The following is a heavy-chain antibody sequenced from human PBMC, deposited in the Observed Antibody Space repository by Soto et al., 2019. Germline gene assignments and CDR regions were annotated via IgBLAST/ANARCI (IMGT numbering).Heavy chain of an antibody. J-gene: IGHJ5*01. D-gene: IGHD3-22*01. CDR1: GFTFSSNG. Sequence: QVQLVESGGGVVQPGGSLRLTCAASGFTFSSNGMHWVRQAPGKGLEWVALVAYDGSKTYYGDSVRGRFTISRDNSENTLYLQMNSLRPEDTAVYYCARWVGGSMYDNSGKYDSWGQGTLVTVSS. CDR2: VAYDGSKT. CDR3: ARWVGGSMYDNSGKYDS. V-gene: IGHV3-30*03.